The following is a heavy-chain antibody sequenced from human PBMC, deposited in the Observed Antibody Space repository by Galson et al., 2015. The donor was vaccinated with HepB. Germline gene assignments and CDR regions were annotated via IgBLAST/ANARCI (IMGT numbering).Heavy chain of an antibody. CDR2: ISYDGSML. CDR3: AKGRGCSATTCYFGFCDS. CDR1: GFSFSDFG. J-gene: IGHJ4*02. V-gene: IGHV3-30*18. Sequence: SLRLSCAASGFSFSDFGMHWVRQAPGKGLEWVAVISYDGSMLYYADSVRGRFTISRDNFRSTLYLQMNSLRAEDTAVYYCAKGRGCSATTCYFGFCDSWGQGTLVTVSS. D-gene: IGHD2-2*01.